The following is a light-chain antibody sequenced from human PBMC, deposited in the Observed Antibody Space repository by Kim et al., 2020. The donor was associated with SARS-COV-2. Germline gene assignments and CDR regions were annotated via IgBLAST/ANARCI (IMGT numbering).Light chain of an antibody. CDR1: NIGNKN. CDR3: QVWDSSNDHYV. V-gene: IGLV3-21*03. CDR2: DDS. Sequence: SYVLTQPPSVSVAPEKTASITCGGNNIGNKNVHWYQQKPGQAPVLVVYDDSDRPSGIPERFSGSNSGNTATLTISRVEAGDEADYYCQVWDSSNDHYVFGTGTKVTVL. J-gene: IGLJ1*01.